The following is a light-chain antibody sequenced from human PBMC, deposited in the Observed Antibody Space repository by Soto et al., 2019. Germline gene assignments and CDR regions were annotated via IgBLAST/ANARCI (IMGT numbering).Light chain of an antibody. CDR3: QSFDSSLTAWV. V-gene: IGLV1-40*01. CDR1: NSNIGAGYD. CDR2: AYT. J-gene: IGLJ3*02. Sequence: QSVLTQPTSVSGAPGQRVTISCTGSNSNIGAGYDLHWYQQFPGAAPKLLIFAYTNRPSGVPDRFSGSKSGTSASLAITGLQADDEADYYCQSFDSSLTAWVFGGGTKLTVL.